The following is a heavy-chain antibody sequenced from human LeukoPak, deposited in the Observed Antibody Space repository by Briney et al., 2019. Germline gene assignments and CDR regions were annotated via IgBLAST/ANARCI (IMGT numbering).Heavy chain of an antibody. V-gene: IGHV1-18*01. Sequence: ASVKVSCKASGYTFTSYYMHWLRQAPGQGLEWMGWISAYNGNTNYAQKLQGRVTMTTDTSTGTAYMELRSLRSDDTAVYYCARGMTTFFDYWGQGTLVTVSS. CDR3: ARGMTTFFDY. D-gene: IGHD4-11*01. J-gene: IGHJ4*02. CDR1: GYTFTSYY. CDR2: ISAYNGNT.